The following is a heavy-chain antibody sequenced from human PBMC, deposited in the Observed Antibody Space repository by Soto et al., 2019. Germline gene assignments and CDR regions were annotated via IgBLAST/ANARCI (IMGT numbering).Heavy chain of an antibody. CDR1: GFTFSSYW. CDR3: ARGDGDYNDGNGYLGRH. V-gene: IGHV3-74*01. Sequence: EVQLVESGGGLVQPGGSLRLSCAASGFTFSSYWMHWVRQAPGKGLVWVSRIKSDGSGTYYADSVKGRLTISRDNAKNTLYLQMTSLRAEDTAVYYCARGDGDYNDGNGYLGRHWGQGTLVTVSS. CDR2: IKSDGSGT. J-gene: IGHJ4*02. D-gene: IGHD5-18*01.